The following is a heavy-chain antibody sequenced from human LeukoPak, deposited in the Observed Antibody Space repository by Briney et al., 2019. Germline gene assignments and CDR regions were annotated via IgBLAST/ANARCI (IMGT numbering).Heavy chain of an antibody. V-gene: IGHV1-18*01. CDR3: ARDPPCGGDCYYYYYMDV. D-gene: IGHD2-21*02. J-gene: IGHJ6*03. Sequence: ASVKVSCKASGYTFTSYGISWVRQAPGQGLEWMGWISAYNGNTNYAQKLQGRVTMTTDTSTSTAYMELRSLRSDDTAVYYCARDPPCGGDCYYYYYMDVWGKGTTVTVSS. CDR2: ISAYNGNT. CDR1: GYTFTSYG.